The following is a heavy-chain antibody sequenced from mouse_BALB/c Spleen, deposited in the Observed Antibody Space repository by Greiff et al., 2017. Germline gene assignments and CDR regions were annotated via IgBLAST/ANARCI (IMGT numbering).Heavy chain of an antibody. D-gene: IGHD2-10*02. CDR3: ASQYGNYVAFAY. Sequence: EVMLVESGGDLVKPGGSLKLSCAASGFTFSSYGMSWVRQTPDKRLEWVATISSGGSYTYYPDSVKGRFTISRDNAKNTLYLQMSSLKSEDTAMYYCASQYGNYVAFAYWGQGTLVTVSA. CDR1: GFTFSSYG. J-gene: IGHJ3*01. CDR2: ISSGGSYT. V-gene: IGHV5-6*02.